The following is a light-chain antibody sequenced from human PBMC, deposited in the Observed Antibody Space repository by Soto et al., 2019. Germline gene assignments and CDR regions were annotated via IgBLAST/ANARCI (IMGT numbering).Light chain of an antibody. CDR2: SNN. CDR3: HSYDSSLSGYV. J-gene: IGLJ1*01. CDR1: SSNIGSNT. Sequence: QSVLTQPPSASGTPGQRVTISCSGSSSNIGSNTVNWYQQFPGTAPKLLIYSNNQRPSGVPDRFSGSRSGTSASLAITGLQAEDEADYYCHSYDSSLSGYVFGTGTKVTVL. V-gene: IGLV1-44*01.